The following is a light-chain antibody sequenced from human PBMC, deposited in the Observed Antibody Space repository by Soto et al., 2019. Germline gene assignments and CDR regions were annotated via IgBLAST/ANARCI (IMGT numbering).Light chain of an antibody. V-gene: IGLV1-40*01. CDR2: DNI. Sequence: QSVLTQSPSVSGAPGQRITISCTGSSSNIGAGYDVHWYQQLPGTAPKLVIYDNINRPSGVPDRFSGSKSGTSASLAITGLQAEDEADYYCQSYDSSLSGSVFGGGTKLTVL. CDR1: SSNIGAGYD. CDR3: QSYDSSLSGSV. J-gene: IGLJ2*01.